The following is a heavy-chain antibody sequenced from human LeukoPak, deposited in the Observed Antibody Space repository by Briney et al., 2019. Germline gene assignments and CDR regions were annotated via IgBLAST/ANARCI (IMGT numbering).Heavy chain of an antibody. CDR1: GYTFTSYG. CDR2: ISAYNGNT. V-gene: IGHV1-18*01. Sequence: GASVKVSCKASGYTFTSYGISWVRQAPGQGLEWMGWISAYNGNTNYAQKLQGRVTMTTDTSTSTAYMELRSLRSDDTAVYYCARGIAAAGQIGDYYYYYMDVWGKGTTVTISS. J-gene: IGHJ6*03. CDR3: ARGIAAAGQIGDYYYYYMDV. D-gene: IGHD6-13*01.